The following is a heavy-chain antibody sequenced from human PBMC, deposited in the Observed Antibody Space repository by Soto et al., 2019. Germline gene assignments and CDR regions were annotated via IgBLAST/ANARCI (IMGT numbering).Heavy chain of an antibody. J-gene: IGHJ4*02. CDR3: ARGRYYYDSSSIGDY. D-gene: IGHD3-22*01. Sequence: SVKVSCKASGGTFSSYAISWVRQAPGQGLEWMGGIIPIFGTANYAQKFQGRVTITADKSTSTAYMELSSLRSEDTAVYYCARGRYYYDSSSIGDYWGQGTLVTVSS. V-gene: IGHV1-69*06. CDR1: GGTFSSYA. CDR2: IIPIFGTA.